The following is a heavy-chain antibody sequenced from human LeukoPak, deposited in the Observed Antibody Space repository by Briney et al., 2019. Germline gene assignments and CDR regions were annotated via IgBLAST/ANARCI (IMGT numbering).Heavy chain of an antibody. V-gene: IGHV3-30*02. J-gene: IGHJ5*02. CDR1: GFTFSSYG. D-gene: IGHD2-15*01. Sequence: GGSLRLSCAASGFTFSSYGMHWVRQAPGKGLEWVAFIRYDGSNKYYADSVKGRFTISRDNSKNTLYLQMNSLRAEDTAVYYCAKSGYCSGGSCYFTWAFDPWGQGTLVTVSS. CDR3: AKSGYCSGGSCYFTWAFDP. CDR2: IRYDGSNK.